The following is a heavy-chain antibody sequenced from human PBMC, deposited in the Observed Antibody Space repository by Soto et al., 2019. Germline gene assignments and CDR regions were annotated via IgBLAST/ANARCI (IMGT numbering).Heavy chain of an antibody. J-gene: IGHJ4*02. D-gene: IGHD3-9*01. CDR1: GFSLNTSGMC. V-gene: IGHV2-70*01. CDR2: IAWDDTK. Sequence: SGPTLVNPTQTLTLTCSFSGFSLNTSGMCVTWIRRPPGKALEWLGIIAWDDTKYYSASLKTRLSISKDTSKHQVVLTMTNMDPVDTGTYFCARASTGPYFFDSWGQGTLVTVSS. CDR3: ARASTGPYFFDS.